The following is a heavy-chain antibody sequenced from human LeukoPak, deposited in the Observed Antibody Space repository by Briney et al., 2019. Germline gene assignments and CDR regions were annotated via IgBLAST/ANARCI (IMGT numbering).Heavy chain of an antibody. CDR3: AKAFREFGTSSSYSSFDT. Sequence: GGSLRLSCAASGFTFSSFALSWVRQAPGKGLEWVSGVSYTRGATYYADSVKGRFTISRDDSQNILYLQMNGLRAEDTAVYFCAKAFREFGTSSSYSSFDTWGQGTMVTVSS. V-gene: IGHV3-23*01. CDR1: GFTFSSFA. J-gene: IGHJ3*02. CDR2: VSYTRGAT. D-gene: IGHD5-18*01.